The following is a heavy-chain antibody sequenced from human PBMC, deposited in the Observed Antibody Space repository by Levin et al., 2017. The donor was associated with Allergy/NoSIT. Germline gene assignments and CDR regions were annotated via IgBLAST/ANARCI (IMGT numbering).Heavy chain of an antibody. D-gene: IGHD5-18*01. V-gene: IGHV3-11*01. Sequence: GGSLRLSCAASGFTLSGYYMGWIRQAPGKGLEWVSYISSSGSAIYYADSVKGRFTISRDNAKNSLYLQMNSLRAEDSALYYCARESTYTFDYWGQGTLVTVSS. J-gene: IGHJ4*02. CDR1: GFTLSGYY. CDR3: ARESTYTFDY. CDR2: ISSSGSAI.